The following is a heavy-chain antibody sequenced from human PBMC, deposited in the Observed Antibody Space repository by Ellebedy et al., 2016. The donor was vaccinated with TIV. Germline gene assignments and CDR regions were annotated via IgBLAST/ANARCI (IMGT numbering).Heavy chain of an antibody. CDR3: VKEHHTGWPNFDY. Sequence: GGSLRLSCAASGFTFDYYTMHWVRQPPGKGLEWVSLISRRGTIYYADSVQGRFTISRDNTKNSVYLQMNSLRSEDTAFYYCVKEHHTGWPNFDYWGQGTLVTVSS. V-gene: IGHV3-43*01. CDR2: ISRRGTI. CDR1: GFTFDYYT. J-gene: IGHJ4*02. D-gene: IGHD6-19*01.